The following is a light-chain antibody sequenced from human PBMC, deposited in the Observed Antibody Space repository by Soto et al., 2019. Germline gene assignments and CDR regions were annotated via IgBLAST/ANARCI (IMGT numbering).Light chain of an antibody. J-gene: IGLJ3*02. CDR2: EVS. V-gene: IGLV2-8*01. CDR3: SSYACRQNSV. CDR1: SSDVGGYTS. Sequence: QSALTQPPSASGPPGQSVTISCTGTSSDVGGYTSVSWYQQHPGKAPKFMIYEVSKRPSRVSDRFSGSKSSNTASVTVAGLQGEEEAAYYCSSYACRQNSVFGGGTKLTVL.